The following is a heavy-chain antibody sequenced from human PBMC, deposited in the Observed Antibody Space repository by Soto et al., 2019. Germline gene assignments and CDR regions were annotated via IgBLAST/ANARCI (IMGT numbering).Heavy chain of an antibody. D-gene: IGHD3-10*01. CDR2: IDPSDSYT. J-gene: IGHJ6*02. Sequence: PGESLKISCKGSGYSFTSFWISWVRQMPGKGLEWMGRIDPSDSYTNYSPSFQGHVTISADKSISTAYLQWSSLKASDTAMYYCARSRYINMVRGTNGMDVCGQGNTVTVSS. CDR1: GYSFTSFW. CDR3: ARSRYINMVRGTNGMDV. V-gene: IGHV5-10-1*01.